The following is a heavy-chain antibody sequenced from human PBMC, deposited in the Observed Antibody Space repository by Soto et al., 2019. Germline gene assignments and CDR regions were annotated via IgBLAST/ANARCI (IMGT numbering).Heavy chain of an antibody. J-gene: IGHJ5*02. Sequence: QVQLVQSGAEVKKPGASVKVSCKASGYTFTSYDINWVRQATGQGLEWMGWMNPNSGNTGYAQKFXXRXTXXRNTSISTAYMELSSLRSEDTAVYYCARLLRGVDPWGQGTLVTVSS. CDR3: ARLLRGVDP. D-gene: IGHD2-15*01. CDR2: MNPNSGNT. V-gene: IGHV1-8*01. CDR1: GYTFTSYD.